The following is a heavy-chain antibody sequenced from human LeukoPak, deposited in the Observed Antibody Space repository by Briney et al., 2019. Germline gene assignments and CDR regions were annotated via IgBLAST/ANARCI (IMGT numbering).Heavy chain of an antibody. V-gene: IGHV4-39*07. CDR3: ARDLKWELFCFDY. J-gene: IGHJ4*02. CDR1: GGSISSSSYY. D-gene: IGHD1-26*01. CDR2: IYYTGTT. Sequence: SETLSLTCTVSGGSISSSSYYWGWIRQPPGKELEWIGSIYYTGTTYYNPSLKSRVTISVDTSKNQFSLKLSSVTAADTAVYYCARDLKWELFCFDYWGQGTLVAVSS.